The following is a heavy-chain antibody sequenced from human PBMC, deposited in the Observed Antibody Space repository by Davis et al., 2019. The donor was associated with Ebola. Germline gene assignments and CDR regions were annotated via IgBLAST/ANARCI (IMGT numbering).Heavy chain of an antibody. D-gene: IGHD3-10*01. J-gene: IGHJ5*02. Sequence: GGSLRLSCAVSGFTFSTFGFTWVRQAPGKRLEWISSITASPTDTYYADSVKGRFTISRDNARNSMYLQMDSLRAEDTAVYYCARFYGLGSPSQFDPRGQGALVIVSS. CDR2: ITASPTDT. V-gene: IGHV3-21*04. CDR1: GFTFSTFG. CDR3: ARFYGLGSPSQFDP.